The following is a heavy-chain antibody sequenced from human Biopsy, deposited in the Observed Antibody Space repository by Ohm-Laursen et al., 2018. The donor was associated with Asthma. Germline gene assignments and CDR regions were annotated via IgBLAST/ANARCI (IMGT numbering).Heavy chain of an antibody. V-gene: IGHV3-9*01. CDR2: ISWNRGSS. Sequence: ALRLSCAAPGFSLDDYAMYWVRQGPGKGLELVAGISWNRGSSAYADPVKGRFTFSRDNAKNSLYLQRTSLGPADTAMYYCVRDMGAGPNQPTSPSGVYHLYGMDVWGQGTTVTVSS. D-gene: IGHD3-16*01. CDR3: VRDMGAGPNQPTSPSGVYHLYGMDV. J-gene: IGHJ6*02. CDR1: GFSLDDYA.